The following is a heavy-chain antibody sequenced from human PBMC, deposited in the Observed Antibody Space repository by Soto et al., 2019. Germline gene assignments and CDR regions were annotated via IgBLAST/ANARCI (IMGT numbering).Heavy chain of an antibody. V-gene: IGHV4-31*03. J-gene: IGHJ2*01. CDR2: IYYSGST. D-gene: IGHD3-22*01. CDR3: ARDEITMKGWYFDL. Sequence: QVQLQESGPGLVKPSQTLSLTCTVSGGSISSGGYYWSWIRQHPGKGLEWIGYIYYSGSTYYNPSLKSRVTISVYTSKNQFSLKLSSVTAADTAVYYCARDEITMKGWYFDLWGRGTLVTVSS. CDR1: GGSISSGGYY.